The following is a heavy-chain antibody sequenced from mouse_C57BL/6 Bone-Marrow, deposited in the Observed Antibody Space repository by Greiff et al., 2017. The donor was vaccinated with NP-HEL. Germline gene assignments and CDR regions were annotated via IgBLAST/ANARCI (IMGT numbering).Heavy chain of an antibody. V-gene: IGHV14-4*01. CDR2: IDPENGDT. Sequence: VHVKQSGAELVRPGASVKLSCTASGFNIKDDYMNWVKQRPEQGLEWIGWIDPENGDTEYASKFPGKATITADTSSNTAYLQLRSLTSEDTAVYDCTHDGYYDWYFDVWGTGTTVTVSS. CDR1: GFNIKDDY. D-gene: IGHD2-3*01. J-gene: IGHJ1*03. CDR3: THDGYYDWYFDV.